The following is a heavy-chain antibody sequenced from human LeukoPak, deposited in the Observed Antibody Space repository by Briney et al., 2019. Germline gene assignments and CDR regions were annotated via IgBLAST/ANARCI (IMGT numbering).Heavy chain of an antibody. J-gene: IGHJ4*02. V-gene: IGHV4-61*05. Sequence: PSETLSLTCTVSGGSISSSSYYWSWIRQPPGRGLEWIGYIYYSGSTNYNPSLKSRVTISVDTSKNQFSLKLSSVTAADTAVYYCARCMGGYSGYAVVNWGQGTLVTVSS. CDR2: IYYSGST. CDR1: GGSISSSSYY. CDR3: ARCMGGYSGYAVVN. D-gene: IGHD5-12*01.